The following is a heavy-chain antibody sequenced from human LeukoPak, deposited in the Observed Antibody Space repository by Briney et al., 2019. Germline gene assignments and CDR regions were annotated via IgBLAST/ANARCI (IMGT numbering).Heavy chain of an antibody. V-gene: IGHV3-7*01. CDR3: ATRYCSIAACRASSYKCIDD. CDR2: INQDGGGR. D-gene: IGHD2-2*01. J-gene: IGHJ6*04. Sequence: GGSLRLSCAASGFTFSDNWMTWVRQAPGKGLEWVANINQDGGGRYYVDSVQGRFIISRDNAQNSVHLQMNSLRAEDKAVYYCATRYCSIAACRASSYKCIDDWGKGTTVIVSS. CDR1: GFTFSDNW.